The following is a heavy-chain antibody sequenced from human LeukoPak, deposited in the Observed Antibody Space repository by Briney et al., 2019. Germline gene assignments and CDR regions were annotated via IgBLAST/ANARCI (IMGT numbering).Heavy chain of an antibody. J-gene: IGHJ3*02. CDR1: GYTFTGYY. CDR3: ARVLAAAGLLDAFDI. D-gene: IGHD6-13*01. V-gene: IGHV1-2*02. CDR2: INPNSGGT. Sequence: GASVKLSCNASGYTFTGYYMHWVRQAPGQGLEWMGWINPNSGGTNYAQKFQGRVTMARDTSISTAYMELSRLRSDDTAVYYCARVLAAAGLLDAFDIWGQGTMVTVSS.